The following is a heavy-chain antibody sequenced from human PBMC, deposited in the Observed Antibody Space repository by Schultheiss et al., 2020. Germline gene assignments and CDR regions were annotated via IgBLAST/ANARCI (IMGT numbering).Heavy chain of an antibody. D-gene: IGHD6-6*01. V-gene: IGHV4-39*07. Sequence: SETLSLTCTVSGGSISSGGYYWSWIRQHPGKGLEWIGEINHSGSTNYNPSLKSRVTISVDTSKNQFSLKLSSVTAADTAVYYCARDHGIKQLGNYYYGMDVWGQGTTVTVSS. CDR3: ARDHGIKQLGNYYYGMDV. J-gene: IGHJ6*02. CDR1: GGSISSGGYY. CDR2: INHSGST.